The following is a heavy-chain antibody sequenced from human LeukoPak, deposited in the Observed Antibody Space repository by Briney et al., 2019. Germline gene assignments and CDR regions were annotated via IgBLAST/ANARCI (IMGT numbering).Heavy chain of an antibody. Sequence: ASVKVSCKASGYTFTDYYLHWMRQAPGQGLEWLAWISPISGGTKYAQKFQGRVTLTRDTSISTAYMELSRLRSDDTAVYFCARGRDSGSRTFYFGYWGQGTLVTVSS. V-gene: IGHV1-2*02. CDR3: ARGRDSGSRTFYFGY. J-gene: IGHJ4*02. CDR1: GYTFTDYY. CDR2: ISPISGGT. D-gene: IGHD1-26*01.